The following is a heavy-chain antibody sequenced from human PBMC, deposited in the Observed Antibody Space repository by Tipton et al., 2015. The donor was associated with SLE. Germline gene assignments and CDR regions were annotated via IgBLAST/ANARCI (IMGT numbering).Heavy chain of an antibody. J-gene: IGHJ4*02. CDR3: ARDEGYCSSTSCYLDY. D-gene: IGHD2-2*01. V-gene: IGHV3-48*03. CDR2: ISSSGSTI. Sequence: GSLRLSCAASGFTFSSYEMNWVRQAPGKGLEWVSYISSSGSTIYYADSVKGRFTISRDNAKNSLYLQMNSLRAEDTAVYYCARDEGYCSSTSCYLDYWGQGTLVTVSS. CDR1: GFTFSSYE.